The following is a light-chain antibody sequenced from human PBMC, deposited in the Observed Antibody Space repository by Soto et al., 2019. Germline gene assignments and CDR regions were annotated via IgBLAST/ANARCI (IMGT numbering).Light chain of an antibody. CDR2: EVS. Sequence: QSALTQPPSASGSPGQSVTISCTGTSSDVGAYKYVSWYQQHPGKAPKLMIYEVSERPSGVPDRFSASKSGNTASLTVSGLQAEDEADYYCQVWDSSSDHYVFGTGTKLTVL. CDR1: SSDVGAYKY. V-gene: IGLV2-8*01. J-gene: IGLJ1*01. CDR3: QVWDSSSDHYV.